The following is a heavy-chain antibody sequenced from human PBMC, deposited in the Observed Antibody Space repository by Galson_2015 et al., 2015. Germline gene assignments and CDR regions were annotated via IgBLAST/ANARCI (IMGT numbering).Heavy chain of an antibody. Sequence: QSGAEVTKPGESLRISCKASGYIFSNYWISWVRQLPGKGLERMGRIDPSDSHTNYSPSFQGHVTISTDKSISTAYLQWTSLKASDTAIYYCARQGGGSYYLGWFDPWGQGTLVTVSS. J-gene: IGHJ5*02. V-gene: IGHV5-10-1*01. CDR3: ARQGGGSYYLGWFDP. CDR2: IDPSDSHT. CDR1: GYIFSNYW. D-gene: IGHD3-10*01.